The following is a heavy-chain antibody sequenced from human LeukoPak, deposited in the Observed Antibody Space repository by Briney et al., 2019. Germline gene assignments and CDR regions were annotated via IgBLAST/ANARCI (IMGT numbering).Heavy chain of an antibody. D-gene: IGHD3-22*01. CDR2: IYYSGST. J-gene: IGHJ3*02. CDR1: GGSISSYY. V-gene: IGHV4-59*01. Sequence: SETLSLTCTVSGGSISSYYWSWIRQPPGKGLEWIGYIYYSGSTNYNPSLKSRVTISADTSKNQFSLKLSSVTAADTAVYYCARLNDRADAFDIWGQGTMVTVSS. CDR3: ARLNDRADAFDI.